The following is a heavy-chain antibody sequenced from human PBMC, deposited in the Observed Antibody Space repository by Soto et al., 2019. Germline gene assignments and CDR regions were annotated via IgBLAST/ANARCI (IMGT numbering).Heavy chain of an antibody. CDR1: GFTFDDYA. J-gene: IGHJ3*02. CDR3: AKDFPRDILALVEKGVAFDI. CDR2: ISWNSGSI. Sequence: GGSLRLSCAASGFTFDDYAMHWVRQAPGKGLEWVSGISWNSGSIGYADSVKGRFTISRDNAKNSLYLQMNSLRAEDTALYYCAKDFPRDILALVEKGVAFDIWGQGTMVTVSS. D-gene: IGHD2-21*01. V-gene: IGHV3-9*01.